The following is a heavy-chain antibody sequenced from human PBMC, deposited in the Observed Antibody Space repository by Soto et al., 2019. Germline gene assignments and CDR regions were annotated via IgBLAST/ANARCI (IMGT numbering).Heavy chain of an antibody. V-gene: IGHV1-69*08. CDR2: IIPILGIA. J-gene: IGHJ4*02. D-gene: IGHD6-19*01. CDR3: ARDSSGWSFDY. Sequence: QVQLVQSGAEVKKPGSSVKVSCKASGGTFSSYTISWVRQAPGQGLEWMGRIIPILGIANYAQKFQGRVTIAADKSTSTAYMELSSLRSEDTAVYYCARDSSGWSFDYWGQGTLVTVSS. CDR1: GGTFSSYT.